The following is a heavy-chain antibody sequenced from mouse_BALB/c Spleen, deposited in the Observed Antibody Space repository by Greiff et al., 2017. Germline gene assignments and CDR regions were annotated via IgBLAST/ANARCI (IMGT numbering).Heavy chain of an antibody. CDR2: IRLKSNNYAT. CDR1: GFTFSNYW. D-gene: IGHD1-1*01. J-gene: IGHJ2*01. Sequence: EVNLVESGGGLVQPGGSMKLSCVASGFTFSNYWMNWVRQSPEKGLEWVAEIRLKSNNYATHYAESVKGRFTISRDDSKSSVYLQMNNLRAEDTGIYYCTPDYYGSSYSYWGQGTTLTVSS. V-gene: IGHV6-6*02. CDR3: TPDYYGSSYSY.